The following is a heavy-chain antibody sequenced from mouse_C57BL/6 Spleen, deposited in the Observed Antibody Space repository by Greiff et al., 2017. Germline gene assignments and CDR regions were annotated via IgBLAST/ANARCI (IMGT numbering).Heavy chain of an antibody. Sequence: QVQLQQPGAELVRPGTSVTLSCKASGYTFTSYWMHWVKQRPGQGLEWIGVIDPSDSYTNYNQKFKGKATLTVDTSSSTAYMQLSSLTSEDSAVYYCARKYYDYYAMDYWGQGTSVTVSS. J-gene: IGHJ4*01. CDR3: ARKYYDYYAMDY. V-gene: IGHV1-59*01. CDR1: GYTFTSYW. D-gene: IGHD1-2*01. CDR2: IDPSDSYT.